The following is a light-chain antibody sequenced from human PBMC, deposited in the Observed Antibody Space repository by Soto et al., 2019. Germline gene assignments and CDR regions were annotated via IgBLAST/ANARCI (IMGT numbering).Light chain of an antibody. CDR3: QQYYNWPRT. CDR1: QSVSGN. Sequence: EIVLMQSPGTLSLSPGERATLSFRASQSVSGNLAWYQQKPGQAPRLLLYGASTRATGIPARFSGSGSGTEYTLTISSLQSEDFAVYYCQQYYNWPRTFGQGTKVDI. J-gene: IGKJ1*01. CDR2: GAS. V-gene: IGKV3-15*01.